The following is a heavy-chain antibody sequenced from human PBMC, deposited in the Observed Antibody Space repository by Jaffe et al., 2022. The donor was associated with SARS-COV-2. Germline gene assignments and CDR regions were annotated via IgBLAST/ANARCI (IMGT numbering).Heavy chain of an antibody. J-gene: IGHJ4*02. CDR3: ARGPIRGGFDY. CDR2: IYYSGST. D-gene: IGHD3-10*01. Sequence: QVQLQESGPGLVKPSETLSLTCTVSGGSISSYYWSWIRQPPGKGLEWIGYIYYSGSTNYNPSLKSRVTISVDTSKNQFSLKLSSVTAADTAVYYCARGPIRGGFDYWGQGTLVTVSS. CDR1: GGSISSYY. V-gene: IGHV4-59*01.